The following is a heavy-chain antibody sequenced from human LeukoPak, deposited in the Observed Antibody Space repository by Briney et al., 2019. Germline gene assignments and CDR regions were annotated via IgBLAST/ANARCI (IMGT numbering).Heavy chain of an antibody. V-gene: IGHV4-59*01. J-gene: IGHJ4*02. CDR2: IYYSGST. Sequence: PSETLSLTCTVSGGSISSYYWSWIRQPPGKGLEWIGYIYYSGSTNYNPSLKSRVTISVDTSKNRFSLKLSSVTAADTAVYYCARGYYDFWSGYYNDYWGQGTLVTVSS. CDR1: GGSISSYY. D-gene: IGHD3-3*01. CDR3: ARGYYDFWSGYYNDY.